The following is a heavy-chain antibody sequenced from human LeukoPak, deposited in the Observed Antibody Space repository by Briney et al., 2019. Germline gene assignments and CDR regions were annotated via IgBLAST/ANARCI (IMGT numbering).Heavy chain of an antibody. J-gene: IGHJ4*02. CDR2: IFPSGGEI. CDR1: GFTFSTFA. V-gene: IGHV3-23*01. D-gene: IGHD6-19*01. Sequence: GGSLRLSCAASGFTFSTFAMIWVRQPPGKGLEWVSSIFPSGGEIHYADSVRGRFTISRDNSKSTLSLQMNSLRAEDTAVYYCARGVRIAVAGYIDYWGQGTLVTVSS. CDR3: ARGVRIAVAGYIDY.